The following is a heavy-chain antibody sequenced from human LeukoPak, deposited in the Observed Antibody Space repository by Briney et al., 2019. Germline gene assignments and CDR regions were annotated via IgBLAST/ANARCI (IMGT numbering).Heavy chain of an antibody. CDR1: GFTFSSYG. J-gene: IGHJ4*02. Sequence: PGRSLRLSCAASGFTFSSYGVHWVRQAPGKGLEWVAVISYDGSNKYYADSVKGRSTISRDNSKNTLYLQMNSLRAEDTAVYYCAKDLGGSYPFAFDYWGQGTLVTVSS. CDR3: AKDLGGSYPFAFDY. D-gene: IGHD3-16*01. CDR2: ISYDGSNK. V-gene: IGHV3-30*18.